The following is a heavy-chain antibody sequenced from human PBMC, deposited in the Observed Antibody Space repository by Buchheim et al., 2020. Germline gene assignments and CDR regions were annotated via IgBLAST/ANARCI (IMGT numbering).Heavy chain of an antibody. CDR2: ISYDGSNK. V-gene: IGHV3-30*04. D-gene: IGHD4-17*01. CDR1: GFTFSSYA. Sequence: QVQLVESGGGVVQPGRSLRLSCAASGFTFSSYAMHWVRQAPGKGLEWVAVISYDGSNKYYADSVKGRFTISRDNSKNTLYLQMNSLRAEDTAVYYCARGRTTVTTSFTNAFDIWGQGT. J-gene: IGHJ3*02. CDR3: ARGRTTVTTSFTNAFDI.